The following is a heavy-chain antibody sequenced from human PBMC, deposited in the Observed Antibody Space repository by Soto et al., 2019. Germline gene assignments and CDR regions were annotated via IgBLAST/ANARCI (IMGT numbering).Heavy chain of an antibody. CDR1: GFTFSSYG. CDR3: AKDAVVNFVVVAAGDY. CDR2: ISYDGSNK. V-gene: IGHV3-30*18. D-gene: IGHD2-15*01. Sequence: GGSLRLSCAASGFTFSSYGMHWVRQAPGKGLEWVAVISYDGSNKYYADSVKGRFTISRDNSKNTLYLQMNSLRAEDTAVYYCAKDAVVNFVVVAAGDYWGQGTLVTVSS. J-gene: IGHJ4*02.